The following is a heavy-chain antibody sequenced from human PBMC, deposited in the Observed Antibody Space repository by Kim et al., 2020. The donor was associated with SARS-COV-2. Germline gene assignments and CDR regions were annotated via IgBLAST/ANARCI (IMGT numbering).Heavy chain of an antibody. V-gene: IGHV4-39*01. Sequence: KPPLQRRVTVAVDTSTNQFSLKLPSVTAADTAVYYCARHLSDLYIRPFDDWGPGTLVTVSS. CDR3: ARHLSDLYIRPFDD. J-gene: IGHJ4*02. D-gene: IGHD6-19*01.